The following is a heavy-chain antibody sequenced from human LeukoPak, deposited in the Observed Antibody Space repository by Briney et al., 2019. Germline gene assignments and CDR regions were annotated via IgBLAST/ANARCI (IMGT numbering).Heavy chain of an antibody. J-gene: IGHJ4*02. CDR3: ARQVAVADKAGFDF. D-gene: IGHD6-19*01. V-gene: IGHV4-4*07. CDR2: IYTTGST. Sequence: SETLSLTCTVSGGSISSYYWSWIRQPAGKGLEWIGRIYTTGSTNYNPSLKSRANMSVDTSKNQFSLKLSSVTAADTAVYYCARQVAVADKAGFDFWGQGTLVTVSS. CDR1: GGSISSYY.